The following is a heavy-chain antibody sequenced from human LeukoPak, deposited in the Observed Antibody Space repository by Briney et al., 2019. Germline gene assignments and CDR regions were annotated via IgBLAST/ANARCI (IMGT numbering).Heavy chain of an antibody. J-gene: IGHJ1*01. CDR3: AKDALAAAGTREATLFFHH. V-gene: IGHV3-23*01. CDR1: GFTVSSNY. Sequence: PGGSLRLSCAASGFTVSSNYMSWVRQAPGKGLEWVSSITATGYNTYHADSVKGRFTTSRDNSKNTVYLQVNSLRAEDSAIYYCAKDALAAAGTREATLFFHHWGQGTLVTVSS. D-gene: IGHD6-13*01. CDR2: ITATGYNT.